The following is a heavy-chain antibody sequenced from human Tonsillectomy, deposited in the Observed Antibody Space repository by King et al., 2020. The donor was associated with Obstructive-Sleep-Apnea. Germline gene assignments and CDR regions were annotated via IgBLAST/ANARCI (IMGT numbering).Heavy chain of an antibody. CDR2: LYWDDDK. D-gene: IGHD2/OR15-2a*01. Sequence: ITLKESGPTLVKPTQTLTLTCTFSGFSLSARGVGVGWVRQPPGRALEWLALLYWDDDKRYSPSLKSRLTISKDTSKNQVVLTMTNMDPVDTATYYCAQSPAVSLAGNSDRWHAASNWGQGTLVTVSS. CDR1: GFSLSARGVG. CDR3: AQSPAVSLAGNSDRWHAASN. V-gene: IGHV2-5*02. J-gene: IGHJ4*02.